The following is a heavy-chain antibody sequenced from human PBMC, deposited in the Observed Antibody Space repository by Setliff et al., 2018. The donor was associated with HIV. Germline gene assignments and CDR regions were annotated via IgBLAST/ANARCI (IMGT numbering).Heavy chain of an antibody. CDR3: ARTHGCDCSRTSCSPACDAFDI. V-gene: IGHV1-18*01. D-gene: IGHD2-2*01. CDR2: ISSYNGNT. CDR1: GSTFNSYG. Sequence: ASVKVSCKASGSTFNSYGISWVRQAPGQGLEWMGWISSYNGNTNYAQKLQGRVTMTTDTSTSTAYMELRSLRSDDTALYYCARTHGCDCSRTSCSPACDAFDIWGQATMVTVSS. J-gene: IGHJ3*02.